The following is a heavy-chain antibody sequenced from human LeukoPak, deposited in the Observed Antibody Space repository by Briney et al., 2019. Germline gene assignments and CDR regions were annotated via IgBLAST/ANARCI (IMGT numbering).Heavy chain of an antibody. CDR3: AMKRHCGGDCYGFDY. CDR2: TSISSSYI. V-gene: IGHV3-21*01. J-gene: IGHJ4*02. CDR1: GFTFSTYS. D-gene: IGHD2-21*01. Sequence: GGSLRLSGAASGFTFSTYSMNWVRQGPGKGLVWVSSTSISSSYIYYADSVKGRFTISRDNAKNSLYLQMNSLRAEDTAVYYCAMKRHCGGDCYGFDYWGQGTLVTVSS.